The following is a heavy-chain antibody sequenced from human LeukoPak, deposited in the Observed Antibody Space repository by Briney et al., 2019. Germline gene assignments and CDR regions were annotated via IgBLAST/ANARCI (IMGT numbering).Heavy chain of an antibody. V-gene: IGHV4-59*01. CDR2: IYYSGNT. J-gene: IGHJ4*02. CDR1: GGSISGYY. D-gene: IGHD5-24*01. CDR3: ARHARDGYKYFDY. Sequence: SETLSLTCTVSGGSISGYYWSWIRQPPGKGLEWIGYIYYSGNTNYNPSLESRVAISVDTSKNHFSLRLTSVTAADTAVYYCARHARDGYKYFDYWGQGTLVTVSS.